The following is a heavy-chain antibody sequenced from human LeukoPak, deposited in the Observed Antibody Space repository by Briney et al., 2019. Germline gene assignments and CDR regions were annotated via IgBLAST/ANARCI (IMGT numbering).Heavy chain of an antibody. CDR2: ISGSGGST. CDR3: ANDVYYSSSPYWFDP. Sequence: GGSLRLSCAASGFTFSSYAMSWARQAPGKGLGWVSAISGSGGSTYYADSVKGRFTISRDNSKNTLYLQMNSLRAEDTAVYYCANDVYYSSSPYWFDPWGQGTLVTVSS. J-gene: IGHJ5*02. CDR1: GFTFSSYA. D-gene: IGHD6-6*01. V-gene: IGHV3-23*01.